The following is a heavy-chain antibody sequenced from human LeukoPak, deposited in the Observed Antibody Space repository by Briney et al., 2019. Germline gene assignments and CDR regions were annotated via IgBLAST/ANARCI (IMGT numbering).Heavy chain of an antibody. V-gene: IGHV3-33*01. Sequence: QPGRSLLLSCAAAGFTFSSYGMHWGRQAPGKGLEWVAVIWYDGSNKYYSDSVKGRFTISRDNSKNTVYLQMDSLRVEDTAIYYCYATEAYWGQGTLVTVSS. J-gene: IGHJ4*02. CDR1: GFTFSSYG. CDR3: YATEAY. CDR2: IWYDGSNK.